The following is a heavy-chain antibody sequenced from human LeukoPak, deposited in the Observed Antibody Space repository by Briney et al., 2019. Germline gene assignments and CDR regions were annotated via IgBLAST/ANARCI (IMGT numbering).Heavy chain of an antibody. V-gene: IGHV3-20*04. CDR2: INWNGGST. J-gene: IGHJ6*04. Sequence: GGSLRLSCAASGFTFSSYEMNWVRQAPGKGLEWVSGINWNGGSTAYADSVKGRFTISRDNAKNSLYLQMNSLRAEDTALYYCARGYDFLDVWGKGTTVTVSS. CDR1: GFTFSSYE. D-gene: IGHD3/OR15-3a*01. CDR3: ARGYDFLDV.